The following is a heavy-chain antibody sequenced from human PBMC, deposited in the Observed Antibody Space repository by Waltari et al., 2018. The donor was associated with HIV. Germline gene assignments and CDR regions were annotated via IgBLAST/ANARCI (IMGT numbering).Heavy chain of an antibody. CDR2: IRGGGET. Sequence: QLLESGGGLVEPGGSLRLSCADSGFTFSDLAMGWVRQAPGKGLEWVSAIRGGGETFYADSVKGRFTISRDNSKNTLYLQMNSLRADDAAVYYCVKDSGRAADVFDLWGQGTMVTVSS. D-gene: IGHD3-10*01. CDR1: GFTFSDLA. V-gene: IGHV3-23*01. J-gene: IGHJ3*01. CDR3: VKDSGRAADVFDL.